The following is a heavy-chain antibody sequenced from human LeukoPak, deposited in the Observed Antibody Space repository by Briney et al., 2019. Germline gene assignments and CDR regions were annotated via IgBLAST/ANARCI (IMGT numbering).Heavy chain of an antibody. CDR3: AKVGEPYSSGSYYVDY. D-gene: IGHD3-10*01. J-gene: IGHJ4*02. CDR1: GFTFSSYS. V-gene: IGHV3-23*01. CDR2: ISTRGGTT. Sequence: GGSLRLSCAASGFTFSSYSMNWVRQAPGKGLEWVSAISTRGGTTYYADSVKGRFTISRDNSKNTLYLQLNSLRADDTAVYYCAKVGEPYSSGSYYVDYWGQGTLVTVSS.